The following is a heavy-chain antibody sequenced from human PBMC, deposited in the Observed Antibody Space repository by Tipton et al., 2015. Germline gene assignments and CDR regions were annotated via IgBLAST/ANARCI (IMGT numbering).Heavy chain of an antibody. CDR2: LKSKRDGGIT. V-gene: IGHV3-15*01. CDR3: ATDDYDEYTPFNYDAFDI. CDR1: GFTFSKAW. Sequence: SLRLSCVGSGFTFSKAWMSWVRQAPGKGLEWVGRLKSKRDGGITDYAAPVEGRFTISRDDSKNTLYLQLNSLKTEDTAVYYCATDDYDEYTPFNYDAFDIWGQGTMVTVSS. D-gene: IGHD3-3*01. J-gene: IGHJ3*02.